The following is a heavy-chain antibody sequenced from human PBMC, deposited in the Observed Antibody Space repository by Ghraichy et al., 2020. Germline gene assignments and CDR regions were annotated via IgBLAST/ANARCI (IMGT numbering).Heavy chain of an antibody. Sequence: GGSLRLSCAASGFTFSNYDMSWVRQAPGKGLEWVSVISSSGTSTYYADSVKGRFTISRDNAKNSLYLQMNSLRAEDTAVYYCARAHSTTGYGYSWGQGTLFIVSS. CDR1: GFTFSNYD. V-gene: IGHV3-11*01. CDR2: ISSSGTST. J-gene: IGHJ4*02. CDR3: ARAHSTTGYGYS. D-gene: IGHD2/OR15-2a*01.